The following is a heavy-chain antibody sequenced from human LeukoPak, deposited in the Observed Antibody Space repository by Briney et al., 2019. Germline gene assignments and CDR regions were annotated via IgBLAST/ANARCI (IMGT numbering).Heavy chain of an antibody. CDR3: ARDKLGYCSSTSCYAGSFDY. V-gene: IGHV4-30-4*01. J-gene: IGHJ4*02. CDR1: GGSISSGDYY. CDR2: IYYSGST. D-gene: IGHD2-2*01. Sequence: SQTLSLTCTVSGGSISSGDYYWSWIRQPPGKGLEWIGYIYYSGSTYYNPSLKSRVTISVDTSKNQFSLKLSSVTAADTAVYYCARDKLGYCSSTSCYAGSFDYWGQGTLVTVSS.